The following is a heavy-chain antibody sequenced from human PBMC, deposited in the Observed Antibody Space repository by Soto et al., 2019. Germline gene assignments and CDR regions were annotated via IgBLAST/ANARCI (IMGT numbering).Heavy chain of an antibody. V-gene: IGHV4-61*01. CDR3: ARGSGSYFNY. CDR2: ISDSGST. J-gene: IGHJ4*02. D-gene: IGHD3-10*01. CDR1: GGSVSSGSYY. Sequence: PSETLSLTCTVSGGSVSSGSYYWNWIRQPPGKGLEWIGYISDSGSTNPKPSLKSRVTMSVDTSKKQCSLKLSSVTAADTAVYYCARGSGSYFNYWGQGTLVTVS.